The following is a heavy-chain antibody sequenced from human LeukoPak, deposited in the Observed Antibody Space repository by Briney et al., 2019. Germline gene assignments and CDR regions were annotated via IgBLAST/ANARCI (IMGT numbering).Heavy chain of an antibody. CDR3: IRAFDC. CDR1: GFTFSSYS. CDR2: ISSSSSYI. D-gene: IGHD3-3*02. J-gene: IGHJ4*02. V-gene: IGHV3-21*06. Sequence: GGSLRLSCAASGFTFSSYSMNWVRQAPGKGLEWVSSISSSSSYIHYADSVKGRFTISRDNAKNSLYLQMSSLRAEDTAVYYCIRAFDCWGQGALVTVSS.